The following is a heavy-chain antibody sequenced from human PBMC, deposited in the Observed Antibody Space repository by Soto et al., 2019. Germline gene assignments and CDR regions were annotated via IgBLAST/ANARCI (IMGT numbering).Heavy chain of an antibody. Sequence: PGGSLRLSCAASGFTFSSYGMHWVRQAPGKGLEWVAVIWYDGSNKYYADSVKGRFTISRDNSKNTLYLQMNSLRAEDTAVYYCARDLDDYDSSRRFQRWGQDTLVTICS. V-gene: IGHV3-33*01. CDR3: ARDLDDYDSSRRFQR. CDR1: GFTFSSYG. J-gene: IGHJ1*01. CDR2: IWYDGSNK. D-gene: IGHD3-22*01.